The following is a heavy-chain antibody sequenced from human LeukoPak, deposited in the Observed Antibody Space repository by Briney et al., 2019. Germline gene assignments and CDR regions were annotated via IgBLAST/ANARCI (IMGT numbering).Heavy chain of an antibody. Sequence: SETLSLTCTVSGGPLSRNAWIWTRKPPGKALEGFGYIYYSGSTNYNPSLKSRVTISIDTSKKQFSLNMRSMTAADTAVYYCARDFYDNRGDAFDIWGQGTMVTVSS. J-gene: IGHJ3*02. CDR1: GGPLSRNA. CDR3: ARDFYDNRGDAFDI. D-gene: IGHD3-22*01. CDR2: IYYSGST. V-gene: IGHV4-59*01.